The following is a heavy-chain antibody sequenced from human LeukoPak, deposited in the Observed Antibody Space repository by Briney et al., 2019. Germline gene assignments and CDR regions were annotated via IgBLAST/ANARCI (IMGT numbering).Heavy chain of an antibody. CDR2: IYYSGST. V-gene: IGHV4-59*01. CDR3: ARLRRYFDWLLYDY. D-gene: IGHD3-9*01. J-gene: IGHJ4*02. Sequence: SETLSLTCTVSGGSISSYYWSWIRQPPGKGLEWIGYIYYSGSTNYNPSLKSRVTISVDTSKSQFSLKLSSVTAADTAVYYCARLRRYFDWLLYDYWGQGTLVTVSS. CDR1: GGSISSYY.